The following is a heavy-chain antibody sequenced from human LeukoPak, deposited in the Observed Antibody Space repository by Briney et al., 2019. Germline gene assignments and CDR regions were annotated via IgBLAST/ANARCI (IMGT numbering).Heavy chain of an antibody. CDR1: GYTFTDYY. Sequence: ASVKISCMVSGYTFTDYYMHWVQQAPGKGLEWMGLVDPEDGETIYAEKFQGRVTITADTSTDTVDMELSSLRSEDTAVYYCATFPYYHDSSGYYGDYWGQGTLVTVSS. J-gene: IGHJ4*02. V-gene: IGHV1-69-2*01. D-gene: IGHD3-22*01. CDR2: VDPEDGET. CDR3: ATFPYYHDSSGYYGDY.